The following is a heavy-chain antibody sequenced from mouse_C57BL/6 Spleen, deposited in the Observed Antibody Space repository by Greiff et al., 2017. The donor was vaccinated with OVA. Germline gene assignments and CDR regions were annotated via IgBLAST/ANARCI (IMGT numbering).Heavy chain of an antibody. CDR3: ARREGYD. CDR1: GYAFTNYL. CDR2: INPGSGGT. D-gene: IGHD3-1*01. Sequence: VQLQESGAELVRPGTSVKVSCKASGYAFTNYLIEWVKQRPGQGLEWIGVINPGSGGTNYNEKFKGKATLTADKSSSTAYMQLSSLTSEDSAVYFCARREGYDWGQGTTLTVSS. V-gene: IGHV1-54*01. J-gene: IGHJ2*01.